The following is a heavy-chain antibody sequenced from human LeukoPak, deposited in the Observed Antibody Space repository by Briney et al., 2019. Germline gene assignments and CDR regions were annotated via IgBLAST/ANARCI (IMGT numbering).Heavy chain of an antibody. V-gene: IGHV3-48*03. J-gene: IGHJ4*02. Sequence: GGSLRLSCVASGFTLSSYEMNWVRQAPGQGLEWVAYISSSGSIIYYADSVKGRFTIARDIANNSLHLQMNSLRAEDTALYYCARDGRGFGRSDYWGQGTLVTVSS. CDR1: GFTLSSYE. CDR3: ARDGRGFGRSDY. D-gene: IGHD3-10*01. CDR2: ISSSGSII.